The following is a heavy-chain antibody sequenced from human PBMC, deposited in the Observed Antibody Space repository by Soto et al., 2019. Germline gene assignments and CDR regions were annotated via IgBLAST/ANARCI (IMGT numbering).Heavy chain of an antibody. CDR1: GFTFSSYG. CDR3: AKGRGGATFAATLGY. V-gene: IGHV3-30*18. D-gene: IGHD1-26*01. Sequence: QVQLVESGGGVVQPGRSLRLSCAASGFTFSSYGMHWVRQAPGKGLEWVAVISYDGSNKYYADSVKGQFTISRDNSKNTLYLQMNSLRAEDTAVYYCAKGRGGATFAATLGYWGQGTLVTVSS. CDR2: ISYDGSNK. J-gene: IGHJ4*02.